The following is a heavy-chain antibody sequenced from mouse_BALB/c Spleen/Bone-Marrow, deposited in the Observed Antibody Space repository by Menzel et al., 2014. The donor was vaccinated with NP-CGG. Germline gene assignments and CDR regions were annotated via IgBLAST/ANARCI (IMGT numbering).Heavy chain of an antibody. D-gene: IGHD1-1*02. CDR3: ASFYGRFAY. J-gene: IGHJ3*01. CDR1: GYTFSSYW. V-gene: IGHV1-9*01. Sequence: QVQLQQSGAELMKPGASVKISCKATGYTFSSYWIEWVKQRPGHGLEWIGEILPGSGSTNYNEKFKGKATFTADTSSNAASMQLSSLTSEDSAVYYCASFYGRFAYWGQRTLVTVSA. CDR2: ILPGSGST.